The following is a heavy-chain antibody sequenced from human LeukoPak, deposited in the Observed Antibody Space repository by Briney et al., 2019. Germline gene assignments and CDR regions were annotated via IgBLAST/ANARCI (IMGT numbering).Heavy chain of an antibody. CDR1: GGSISSYY. D-gene: IGHD2-2*01. CDR3: ARHVPPSYYFDY. CDR2: IYTSGST. V-gene: IGHV4-4*09. J-gene: IGHJ4*02. Sequence: PSETLSLTCTVSGGSISSYYWSWIRQPPGKGLEWIGYIYTSGSTNYNPSLKSRVTISVDTSKNQFSLKLSSVTAADTAVYYCARHVPPSYYFDYWGQGTLVTLSS.